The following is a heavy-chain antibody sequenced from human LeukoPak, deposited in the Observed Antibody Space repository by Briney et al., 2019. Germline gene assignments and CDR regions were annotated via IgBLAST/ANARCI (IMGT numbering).Heavy chain of an antibody. Sequence: SETLSLTCAVYGGSFSGYSWSWIRQPPGKGLEWIGEINHSGSTNYNPSLKSRVTISVDTSKNQFSLKLSSVTAADTSVYYCARFLRYGSGSYYSESSYFDYWGEGTLVTVSS. J-gene: IGHJ4*02. V-gene: IGHV4-34*01. D-gene: IGHD3-10*01. CDR1: GGSFSGYS. CDR3: ARFLRYGSGSYYSESSYFDY. CDR2: INHSGST.